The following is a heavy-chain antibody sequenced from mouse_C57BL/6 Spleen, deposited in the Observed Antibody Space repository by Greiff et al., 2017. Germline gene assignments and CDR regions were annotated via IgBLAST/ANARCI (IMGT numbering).Heavy chain of an antibody. CDR2: ISSGGSYT. CDR3: ARLSSGYLDY. V-gene: IGHV5-6*01. CDR1: GFTFSSYG. Sequence: EVQVVESGGDLVKPGGSLKLSCAASGFTFSSYGMSWVRQTPDKRLEWVATISSGGSYTYYPDSVKGRFTISRDNAKNTLYLQMSSLKSEDTAMYYCARLSSGYLDYWGQGTTLTVSS. D-gene: IGHD3-2*02. J-gene: IGHJ2*01.